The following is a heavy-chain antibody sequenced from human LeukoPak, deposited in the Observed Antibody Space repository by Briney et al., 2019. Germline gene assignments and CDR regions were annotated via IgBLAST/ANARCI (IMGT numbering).Heavy chain of an antibody. CDR3: ARDRYALGY. D-gene: IGHD3-16*01. V-gene: IGHV4-59*01. CDR2: IYYSGST. Sequence: SETLSLTCAGSGGSISPYYWSWIRQPPGKGLEWIGYIYYSGSTNYNPSLKSRVTISVDTSKNEFSLKLRSVTAADTAVYYCARDRYALGYWGQGTLVTVSS. CDR1: GGSISPYY. J-gene: IGHJ4*02.